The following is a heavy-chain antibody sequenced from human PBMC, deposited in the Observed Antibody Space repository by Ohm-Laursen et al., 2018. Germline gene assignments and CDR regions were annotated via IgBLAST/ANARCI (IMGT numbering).Heavy chain of an antibody. V-gene: IGHV4-4*07. CDR1: GGSMSSYY. Sequence: GTLSLTCAVSGGSMSSYYWSWIRQPAGKGLEWIGRIYTSGIINYNPSLKSRVTMSVDTSKSQFSLKLSSVTAADTAVYYCARVYDFWSGYYSYYYGMDVWGQGTTVTVSS. CDR3: ARVYDFWSGYYSYYYGMDV. CDR2: IYTSGII. J-gene: IGHJ6*02. D-gene: IGHD3-3*01.